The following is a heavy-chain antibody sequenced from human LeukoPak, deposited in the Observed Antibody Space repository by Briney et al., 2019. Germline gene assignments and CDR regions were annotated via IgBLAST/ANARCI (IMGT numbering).Heavy chain of an antibody. V-gene: IGHV3-21*01. Sequence: PGGSLRLPCAASGFIFSSYSMNWVRQAPGKGLEWVSSISSSSNYIYYADSVKGRFTISRDNAKNSLYLQMNSLRAEDTAVYYCTRVHRSYYYGSGSYYMDYFDYWGQGTLVTVSS. CDR1: GFIFSSYS. D-gene: IGHD3-10*01. CDR2: ISSSSNYI. J-gene: IGHJ4*02. CDR3: TRVHRSYYYGSGSYYMDYFDY.